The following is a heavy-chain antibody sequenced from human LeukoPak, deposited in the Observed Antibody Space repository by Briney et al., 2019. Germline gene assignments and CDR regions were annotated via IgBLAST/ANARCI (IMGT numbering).Heavy chain of an antibody. V-gene: IGHV4-39*07. CDR2: INHSGST. J-gene: IGHJ6*02. CDR3: ARVNISGSYLGYYYYYGMDA. Sequence: PSETLSLTCTVSGGSISSSSYYWSWIRQLPGKGLEWIGEINHSGSTNYNPSLKSRVTISVDTSKNQFSLELSSVTAADTAVYYCARVNISGSYLGYYYYYGMDAWGQGTTVTVSS. D-gene: IGHD1-26*01. CDR1: GGSISSSSYY.